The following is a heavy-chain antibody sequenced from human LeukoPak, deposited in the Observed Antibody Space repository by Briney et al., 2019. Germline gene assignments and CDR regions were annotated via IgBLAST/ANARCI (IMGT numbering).Heavy chain of an antibody. Sequence: GGSLRLSCAASGFTFDDYAMSWVRQAPGKGLEWVSSISVSGETTCYADTVEGRFTISRDNAHNSLYLQMNSLRAEDTAVYYCSRGGDYLDFWDQGTLVTVSS. CDR1: GFTFDDYA. CDR3: SRGGDYLDF. J-gene: IGHJ4*02. CDR2: ISVSGETT. V-gene: IGHV3-23*01.